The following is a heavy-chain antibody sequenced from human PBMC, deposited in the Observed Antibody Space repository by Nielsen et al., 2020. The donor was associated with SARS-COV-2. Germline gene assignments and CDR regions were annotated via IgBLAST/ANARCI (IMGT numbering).Heavy chain of an antibody. CDR2: IYYSGNT. Sequence: SETLSLTCAVSGGSITTYYWHWIRQSPGKGLEWIGYIYYSGNTNYNPSLKSRVTISVDTSKNQFSLRLSSVTAADTAVYYCARGRVGYGGYVGDYYYYGMDVWGQGTTVTVSS. CDR3: ARGRVGYGGYVGDYYYYGMDV. J-gene: IGHJ6*02. D-gene: IGHD4-17*01. CDR1: GGSITTYY. V-gene: IGHV4-59*12.